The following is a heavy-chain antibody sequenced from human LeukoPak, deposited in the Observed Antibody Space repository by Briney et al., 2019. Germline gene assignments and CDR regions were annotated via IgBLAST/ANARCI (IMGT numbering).Heavy chain of an antibody. J-gene: IGHJ4*02. CDR1: GGSISSHY. V-gene: IGHV4-59*11. CDR2: IYYSGST. CDR3: ARDKKGTSCYDY. Sequence: SETLSLTCTVSGGSISSHYWSWIRQSPGKGLEWIGFIYYSGSTTYNPSLKSRVTISVDTSKNQFSLKLSSVTAADTAVYYCARDKKGTSCYDYWGQGTLVTVSS. D-gene: IGHD2-2*01.